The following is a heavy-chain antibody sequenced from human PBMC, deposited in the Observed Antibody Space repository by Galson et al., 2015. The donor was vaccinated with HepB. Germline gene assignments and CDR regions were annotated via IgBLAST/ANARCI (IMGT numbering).Heavy chain of an antibody. D-gene: IGHD2-2*03. Sequence: SLRLSCAASGFTFSNYAMSWVREAPGEGLEWVSAISDGGDDTYYADSVRGRFNISRDNFKNPLSVQMNSLRAEDTAAYYCVKWARPGYGYFSEGFDVWGQGTMVTVSS. V-gene: IGHV3-23*01. CDR1: GFTFSNYA. CDR3: VKWARPGYGYFSEGFDV. CDR2: ISDGGDDT. J-gene: IGHJ3*01.